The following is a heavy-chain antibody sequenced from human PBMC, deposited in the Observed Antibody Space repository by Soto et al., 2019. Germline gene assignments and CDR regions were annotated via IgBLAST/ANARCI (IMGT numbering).Heavy chain of an antibody. CDR1: GYSFTSYW. V-gene: IGHV5-10-1*01. CDR2: IDPSDSYT. CDR3: ASSPRGYCSSTSCRELGNYYGMDV. Sequence: EVQLVQSGAEVKKPVESLRISFKGSGYSFTSYWISWVRQMPGKGLEWMGRIDPSDSYTNYSPSFQGHVTISADKSISTAYLQWSSLKASDTAMYYCASSPRGYCSSTSCRELGNYYGMDVWGQGTTVTVSS. D-gene: IGHD2-2*01. J-gene: IGHJ6*02.